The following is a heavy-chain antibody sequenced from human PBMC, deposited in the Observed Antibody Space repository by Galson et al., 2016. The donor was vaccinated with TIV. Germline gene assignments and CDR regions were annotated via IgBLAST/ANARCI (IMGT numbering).Heavy chain of an antibody. J-gene: IGHJ5*02. CDR2: TYYSGIT. V-gene: IGHV4-39*01. CDR1: GFSISSSSYF. Sequence: TCTVSGFSISSSSYFWSWIRQTPGKGPEWVGTTYYSGITYYNPSLKSRVTISVDTSKNQLSLRLDSVTAADTAVYYCARVRPAVFGKILGVPANHWFDPWGQGSLVSVSS. CDR3: ARVRPAVFGKILGVPANHWFDP. D-gene: IGHD3-3*01.